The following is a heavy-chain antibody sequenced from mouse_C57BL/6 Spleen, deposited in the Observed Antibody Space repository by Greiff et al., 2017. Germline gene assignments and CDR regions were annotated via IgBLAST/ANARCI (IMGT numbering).Heavy chain of an antibody. CDR1: GYSITSGYY. V-gene: IGHV3-6*01. CDR2: ISYDGSN. Sequence: EVQLQESGPGLVKPSQSLSLTCSVTGYSITSGYYWNWIRQFPGNKLEWMGYISYDGSNNYNPSLKNRISITRDTSKNQFFLKLNSVTTEDTATYYCAKSYNGAMDYWGQGTSLTVSS. D-gene: IGHD1-1*01. J-gene: IGHJ4*01. CDR3: AKSYNGAMDY.